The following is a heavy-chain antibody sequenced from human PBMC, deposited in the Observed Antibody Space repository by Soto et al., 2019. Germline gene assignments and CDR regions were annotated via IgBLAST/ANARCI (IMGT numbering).Heavy chain of an antibody. Sequence: GESLKISCEGSGYSFTNYWIGWARQTPGKGLEXMGIXXXGXSXTXYXXXLQGQVTISADKSISTAYLQWSSLKASDSAIYYCARRTGLTSGMDVWGQGTTVTVSS. CDR3: ARRTGLTSGMDV. CDR2: XXXGXSXT. V-gene: IGHV5-51*01. J-gene: IGHJ6*02. CDR1: GYSFTNYW. D-gene: IGHD3-9*01.